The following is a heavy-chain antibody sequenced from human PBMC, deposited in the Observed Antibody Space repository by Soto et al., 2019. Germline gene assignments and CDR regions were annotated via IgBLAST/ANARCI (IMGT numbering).Heavy chain of an antibody. D-gene: IGHD3-3*01. J-gene: IGHJ4*02. CDR2: ISDYNGDT. Sequence: QGQLVQSGAEVATPGASVKVSCKSSGYTFSDYGISWVRQAPGQGLEWMGWISDYNGDTNYAHKFQGRVTMTTDTSTSTAYLELRSLRSDDTAVYYCASTGRFLEWLSTFDYWGQGNLVTVSS. CDR3: ASTGRFLEWLSTFDY. CDR1: GYTFSDYG. V-gene: IGHV1-18*01.